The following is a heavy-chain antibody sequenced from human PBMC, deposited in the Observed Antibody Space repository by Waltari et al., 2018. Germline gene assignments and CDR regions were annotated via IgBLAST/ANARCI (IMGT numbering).Heavy chain of an antibody. CDR1: GHTVSDNG. CDR3: ARSGNAWNGKFDL. J-gene: IGHJ5*02. D-gene: IGHD1-1*01. CDR2: GSAYMGSK. Sequence: VQLVQSGGEVKKPGASVKVPCKDSGHTVSDNGIAWVRQAPGQGLEWMGWGSAYMGSKSYGQNFSGRLTMTTDTATSIAYMELTSLTSDDTAVYYCARSGNAWNGKFDLWGQGTLVTVSS. V-gene: IGHV1-18*01.